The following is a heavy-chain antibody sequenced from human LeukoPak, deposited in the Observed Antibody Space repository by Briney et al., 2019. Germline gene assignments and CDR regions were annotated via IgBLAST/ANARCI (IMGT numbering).Heavy chain of an antibody. Sequence: PGGSLRLSCAASGFTFDDYAMHWVRQAPGKGLEWVSGISWNSGSIGYADSVKGRFTISRDNAKNSLYLQMNSLRAEDTALYYCAKDNGYSSSWFIDYWGQGTLVTVSS. CDR3: AKDNGYSSSWFIDY. CDR2: ISWNSGSI. V-gene: IGHV3-9*01. D-gene: IGHD6-13*01. CDR1: GFTFDDYA. J-gene: IGHJ4*02.